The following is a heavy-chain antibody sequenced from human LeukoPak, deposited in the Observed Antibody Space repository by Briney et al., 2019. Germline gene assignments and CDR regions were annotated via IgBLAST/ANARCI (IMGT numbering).Heavy chain of an antibody. J-gene: IGHJ4*02. CDR3: ARDPGCSGGSCYPMYYFDY. V-gene: IGHV3-23*01. CDR1: GFTFSSYA. Sequence: GGSLRLSCAASGFTFSSYAMSWVRQAPGKGLEWVSAIGGSGDFTYYAEYVKGRFTISRDNSKNTLYLQMNSLRAEDTAVYYCARDPGCSGGSCYPMYYFDYWGQGTLVTVSS. D-gene: IGHD2-15*01. CDR2: IGGSGDFT.